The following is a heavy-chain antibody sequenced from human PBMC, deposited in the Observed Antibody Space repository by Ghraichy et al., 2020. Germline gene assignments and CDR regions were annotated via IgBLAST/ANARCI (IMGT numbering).Heavy chain of an antibody. CDR3: ARGGHI. CDR1: GFTFSSFW. D-gene: IGHD3-10*01. J-gene: IGHJ3*02. CDR2: IKPDGSEK. V-gene: IGHV3-7*03. Sequence: GGFLRLSCAASGFTFSSFWMTWVRQAPGKGLEWVANIKPDGSEKYYVDSVRGRFTISRDNAKNSLYLQMNGLRAEDTAVYYCARGGHIWGQGTMVTVSS.